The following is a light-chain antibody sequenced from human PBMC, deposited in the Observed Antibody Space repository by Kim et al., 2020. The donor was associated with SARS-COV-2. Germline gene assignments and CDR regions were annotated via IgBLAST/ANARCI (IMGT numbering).Light chain of an antibody. CDR3: QHHSTYPIT. CDR2: DAS. V-gene: IGKV1-5*01. CDR1: QSIGGW. Sequence: IQLTQSPSSLSASVGDRVTITCRASQSIGGWLAWYQQKPGKAPKLLIYDASSVERGVPSRFSGSGSGTEFTLTISSLQPDDSATYYCQHHSTYPITFGQGTRLEIK. J-gene: IGKJ5*01.